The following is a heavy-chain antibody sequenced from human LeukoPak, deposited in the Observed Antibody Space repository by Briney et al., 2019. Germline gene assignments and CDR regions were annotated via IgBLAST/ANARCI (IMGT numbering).Heavy chain of an antibody. CDR3: ARRNSGYNSWYFNEY. D-gene: IGHD6-13*01. CDR2: ISSDVNYI. J-gene: IGHJ4*02. V-gene: IGHV3-21*01. Sequence: KPGGSLRLSCSTSGFTFSNAWMTWVRQAPGKGLEWVSSISSDVNYIHYADSVKGRFTISRDNAKNSLYLQMSSLRAEDTAVYYCARRNSGYNSWYFNEYWGQGTLVTVSS. CDR1: GFTFSNAW.